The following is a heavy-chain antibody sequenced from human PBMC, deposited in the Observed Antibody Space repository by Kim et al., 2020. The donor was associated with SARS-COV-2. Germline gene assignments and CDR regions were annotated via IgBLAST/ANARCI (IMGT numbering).Heavy chain of an antibody. CDR1: GGSFSGYY. CDR3: ATRPTTVTTFDY. J-gene: IGHJ4*02. D-gene: IGHD4-17*01. CDR2: INHSGST. Sequence: SETLSLTCAVYGGSFSGYYWSWIRQPPGKGLEWIGEINHSGSTNYNPSLKSRVTISVDTSKNQFSLKLSSVTAADTAVYYCATRPTTVTTFDYWGQGTLV. V-gene: IGHV4-34*01.